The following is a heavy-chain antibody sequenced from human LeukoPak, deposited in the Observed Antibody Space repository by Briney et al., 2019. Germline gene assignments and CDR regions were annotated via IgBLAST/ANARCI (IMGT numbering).Heavy chain of an antibody. CDR2: ILYDGSNK. V-gene: IGHV3-30-3*01. Sequence: GAPRLSCGAPGFPLPSYSMHPVRPGPSKGVEGGGGILYDGSNKYYADSVKGRFTISRDNSKNTLYLQMNSLRAEDTAVYYCARGVGHYYDSSGYYDDFDYWGQGTLVTVSS. D-gene: IGHD3-22*01. J-gene: IGHJ4*02. CDR1: GFPLPSYS. CDR3: ARGVGHYYDSSGYYDDFDY.